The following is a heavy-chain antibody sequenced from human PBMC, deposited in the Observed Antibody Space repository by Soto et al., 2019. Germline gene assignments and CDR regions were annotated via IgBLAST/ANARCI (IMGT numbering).Heavy chain of an antibody. CDR2: IYDSGNT. V-gene: IGHV4-30-2*01. CDR3: ARGHDSNDN. D-gene: IGHD4-4*01. Sequence: SETLSLTFAVSGGSISGITYSWSWIRQPPGKGLEWFGYIYDSGNTYYNPSLKSQFSISVDRSKNQFSQTLSSVTAAYTAVHFCARGHDSNDNWGQGTLVTVSS. J-gene: IGHJ4*02. CDR1: GGSISGITYS.